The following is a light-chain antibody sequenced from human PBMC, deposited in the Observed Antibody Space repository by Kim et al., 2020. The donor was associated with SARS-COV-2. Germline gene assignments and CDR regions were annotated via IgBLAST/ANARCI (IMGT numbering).Light chain of an antibody. CDR2: WAS. J-gene: IGKJ2*01. Sequence: RATINCKSSQSVLYSSNNKNYLAWYQQKPGQPPKLLIYWASTRESGVPDRFSGSGYGTDFTLTISSLQAEDVAVYYCQQYYSTPDTFGQGTKLEI. V-gene: IGKV4-1*01. CDR1: QSVLYSSNNKNY. CDR3: QQYYSTPDT.